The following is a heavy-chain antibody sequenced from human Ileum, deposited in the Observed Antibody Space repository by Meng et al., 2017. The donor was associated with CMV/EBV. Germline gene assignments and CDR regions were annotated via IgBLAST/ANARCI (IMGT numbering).Heavy chain of an antibody. V-gene: IGHV4-4*07. CDR3: ARGPGASTREGFDH. CDR2: FYNSDTY. D-gene: IGHD1-26*01. Sequence: QVHVQESGPGLVKPSETLSLTCTVSGGSINNYYWSWIRQSAGKGLEWIGRFYNSDTYNYHPSLNSRVTMSLDTSKKQFSLILSSVTAADTARYYCARGPGASTREGFDHWGLGTLVTVSS. J-gene: IGHJ4*02. CDR1: GGSINNYY.